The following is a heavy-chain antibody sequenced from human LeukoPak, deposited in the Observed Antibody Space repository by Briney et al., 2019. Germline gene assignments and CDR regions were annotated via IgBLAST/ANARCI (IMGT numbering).Heavy chain of an antibody. J-gene: IGHJ4*02. CDR2: ISSSGSTI. V-gene: IGHV3-48*03. D-gene: IGHD6-19*01. CDR3: AKVPPYSSGCNDY. Sequence: GGSLRLSCAASGFTFSSYEMNWVRQAPGKGLDWVSYISSSGSTIYYADSVKGRFTISRDNAKNSLYLQMNSLRAEDTAVYYCAKVPPYSSGCNDYWGQGTLVTVSS. CDR1: GFTFSSYE.